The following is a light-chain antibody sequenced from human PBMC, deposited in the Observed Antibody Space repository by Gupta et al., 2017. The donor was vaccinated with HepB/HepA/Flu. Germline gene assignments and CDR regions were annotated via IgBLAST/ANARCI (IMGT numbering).Light chain of an antibody. J-gene: IGLJ1*01. CDR2: RNN. V-gene: IGLV1-47*01. CDR3: ATWDDSLSGYV. CDR1: SSNIGSNY. Sequence: QSVLTQPPSASGTPGQGVTISCSGSSSNIGSNYVYWYQQFPGTAPKLLIYRNNQRPSGVPDRFSGSKSGTSASLAISGLRSDEEADYYCATWDDSLSGYVFGNGTNVTVL.